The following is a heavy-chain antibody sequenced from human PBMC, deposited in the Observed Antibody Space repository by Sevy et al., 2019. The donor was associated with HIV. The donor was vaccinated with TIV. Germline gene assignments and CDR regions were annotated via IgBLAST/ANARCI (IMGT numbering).Heavy chain of an antibody. J-gene: IGHJ4*02. Sequence: GGSLRLSCAASGFTFSSYSMNWVRQAPGKGLEWVSSISSSSSYIYYANSVKGRFTISRDNAKNSLYLQMNSLRAEDTAVYYCARANRVVRGAFDYWGQGTLVTVSS. D-gene: IGHD3-10*01. V-gene: IGHV3-21*01. CDR3: ARANRVVRGAFDY. CDR1: GFTFSSYS. CDR2: ISSSSSYI.